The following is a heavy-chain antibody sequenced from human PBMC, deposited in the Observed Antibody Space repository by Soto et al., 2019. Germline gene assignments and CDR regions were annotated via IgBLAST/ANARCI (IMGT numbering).Heavy chain of an antibody. CDR3: GRDDYGIFPY. Sequence: ASVKASCKASGYSISANYIHWVRQAPGQGLEWMGWIDPKNGGTVSAQKFQGRLTMTRDTSISTVYMDLSGLTSDDTALYYCGRDDYGIFPYWGQGSLVTVSS. CDR1: GYSISANY. CDR2: IDPKNGGT. J-gene: IGHJ4*02. V-gene: IGHV1-2*02. D-gene: IGHD3-10*01.